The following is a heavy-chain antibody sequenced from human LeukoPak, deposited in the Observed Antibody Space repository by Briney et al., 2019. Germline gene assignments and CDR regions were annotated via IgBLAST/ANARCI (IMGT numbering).Heavy chain of an antibody. CDR1: GFTFSSYA. V-gene: IGHV3-15*01. Sequence: GGSLRLSCAASGFTFSSYAMSWVRQAPGKGLEWVGRVKNRGDGRTTDYAAPVKGRFTISRDDSKRTVYLQMNSLKTEDTAVYFCTTEYYGGLDYWGQGTLVTVSS. CDR2: VKNRGDGRTT. CDR3: TTEYYGGLDY. D-gene: IGHD3-16*01. J-gene: IGHJ4*02.